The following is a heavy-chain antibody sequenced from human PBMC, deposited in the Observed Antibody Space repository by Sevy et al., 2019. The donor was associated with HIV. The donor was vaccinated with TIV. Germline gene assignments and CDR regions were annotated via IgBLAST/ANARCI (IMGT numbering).Heavy chain of an antibody. Sequence: GGSLRLSCAASGFTFSNYAMSWVRQAPGKGLEWVSTIIASGVTTYHADSVKGRFTFSRDNSENTLYLQLSSLRAEDTAIYYCAKDWTSQYYDDSFDLDLWGQGTLVTVSS. CDR2: IIASGVTT. D-gene: IGHD3-22*01. J-gene: IGHJ4*02. CDR1: GFTFSNYA. CDR3: AKDWTSQYYDDSFDLDL. V-gene: IGHV3-23*01.